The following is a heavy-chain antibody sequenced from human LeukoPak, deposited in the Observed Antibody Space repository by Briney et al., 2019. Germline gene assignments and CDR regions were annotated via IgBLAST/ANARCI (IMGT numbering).Heavy chain of an antibody. D-gene: IGHD6-19*01. CDR1: GGSISSGGYS. V-gene: IGHV4-30-2*01. CDR3: ASLGQWLPDY. Sequence: PSQTLSLTCAVSGGSISSGGYSWSWIRQPPGKGLEWIGYIYHSGSTYYNPSLKSRVTISVDRSKSQFSLRLSSVTAADTAVYYCASLGQWLPDYWGQGTLVTVSS. J-gene: IGHJ4*02. CDR2: IYHSGST.